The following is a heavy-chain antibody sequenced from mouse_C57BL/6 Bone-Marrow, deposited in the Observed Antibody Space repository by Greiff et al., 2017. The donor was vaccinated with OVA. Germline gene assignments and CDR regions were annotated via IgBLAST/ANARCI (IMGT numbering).Heavy chain of an antibody. J-gene: IGHJ2*01. D-gene: IGHD1-1*01. V-gene: IGHV1-55*01. CDR2: IYPGSGST. CDR1: GYTFTSYW. CDR3: ASPVVATD. Sequence: QVHVKQSGAELVKPGASVKMSCKASGYTFTSYWITWVKQRPGQGLEWIGDIYPGSGSTNYNEKFKSKATLTVDTSSSTAYMQLSSLTSEDSAVYYCASPVVATDWGQGTTLTVSS.